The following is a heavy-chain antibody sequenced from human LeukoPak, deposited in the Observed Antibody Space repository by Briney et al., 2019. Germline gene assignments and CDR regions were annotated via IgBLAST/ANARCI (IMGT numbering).Heavy chain of an antibody. CDR1: GYTFTSYY. J-gene: IGHJ4*02. CDR2: INPSGGST. V-gene: IGHV1-46*01. Sequence: ASVKVSCKASGYTFTSYYMHWVRQAPGQGLEWMGIINPSGGSTSYAQKFQGGVTMTRDTSTSTVYMELSSPRSEDTAVYYCARAQPHYYDSSGHAPYYFDYWGQGTLVTVSS. D-gene: IGHD3-22*01. CDR3: ARAQPHYYDSSGHAPYYFDY.